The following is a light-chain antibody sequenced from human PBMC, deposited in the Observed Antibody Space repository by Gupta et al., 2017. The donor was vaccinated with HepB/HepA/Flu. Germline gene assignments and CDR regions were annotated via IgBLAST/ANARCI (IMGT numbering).Light chain of an antibody. V-gene: IGLV2-14*04. CDR3: SSYTSSSTLV. CDR2: DVS. CDR1: SSDVGGYNY. J-gene: IGLJ3*02. Sequence: CTGTSSDVGGYNYVSWYQQHPGKAPKLMMYDVSNRPSGVSNRFSGSKSGNTASLTISGLQAEDEADYYCSSYTSSSTLVFGGGTKLTVL.